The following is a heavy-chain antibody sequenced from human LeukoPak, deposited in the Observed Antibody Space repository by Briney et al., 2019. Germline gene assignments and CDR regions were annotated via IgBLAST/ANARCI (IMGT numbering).Heavy chain of an antibody. V-gene: IGHV6-1*01. CDR3: ARCSALAVAGSEPRYFDY. D-gene: IGHD6-19*01. CDR2: TYYRSKWYN. J-gene: IGHJ4*02. CDR1: GDSVSSNSAA. Sequence: SQTLSLTCAISGDSVSSNSAAWNWIRQSPSRGLEWLGRTYYRSKWYNDYAVSVKSRITINPDTSKNQFSLKLSSVTAADTAVYYCARCSALAVAGSEPRYFDYWGQGTLVTVSS.